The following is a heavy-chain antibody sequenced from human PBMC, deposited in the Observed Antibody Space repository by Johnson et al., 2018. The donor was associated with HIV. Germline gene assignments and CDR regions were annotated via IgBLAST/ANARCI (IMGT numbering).Heavy chain of an antibody. CDR1: GFTFSSYG. J-gene: IGHJ3*02. V-gene: IGHV3-30*03. Sequence: QVQLVESGGGVVQPGGSLRLSCAASGFTFSSYGMAWVRQAPGKGLEWVTVISFTGLKKYYADSVKGRFTISRDKSKTTLYLQMNSLRAEDTAVYYCARMVDSSSWTPDAFDIWGQGTMVTVSS. CDR3: ARMVDSSSWTPDAFDI. D-gene: IGHD6-13*01. CDR2: ISFTGLKK.